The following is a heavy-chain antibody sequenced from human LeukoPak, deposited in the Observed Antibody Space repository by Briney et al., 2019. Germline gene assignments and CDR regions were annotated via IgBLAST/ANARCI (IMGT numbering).Heavy chain of an antibody. D-gene: IGHD6-13*01. Sequence: GGSLRLSCAASGFIFSSFGMHWVRQAPGKGLEWVAVIWYDGSNKYYADSVKGRFTISRDNSKNTLYLQMNSLRAEDTAVYYCAKDSGPGYSSSWYTEPTFWGQGTMVTVSS. CDR2: IWYDGSNK. J-gene: IGHJ3*01. CDR1: GFIFSSFG. V-gene: IGHV3-30*02. CDR3: AKDSGPGYSSSWYTEPTF.